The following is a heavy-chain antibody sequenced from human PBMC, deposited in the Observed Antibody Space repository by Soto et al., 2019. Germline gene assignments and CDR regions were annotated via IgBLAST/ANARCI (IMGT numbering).Heavy chain of an antibody. J-gene: IGHJ5*02. D-gene: IGHD2-21*02. V-gene: IGHV4-30-4*01. CDR1: GGSISSGDYY. Sequence: PSETLSLTCTVSGGSISSGDYYWSWIRQPPGKGLEWIGYIYYSGSTYYNPSLKSRVTISVDTSKNQFSLKLSSVTAVDTAVYYCARAMVVTQNWFDPWGQGTLVTVSS. CDR2: IYYSGST. CDR3: ARAMVVTQNWFDP.